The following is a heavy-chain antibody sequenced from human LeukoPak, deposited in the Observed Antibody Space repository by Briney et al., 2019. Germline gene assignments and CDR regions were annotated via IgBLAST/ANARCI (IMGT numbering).Heavy chain of an antibody. D-gene: IGHD3-10*01. J-gene: IGHJ4*02. Sequence: PSQTLSLTCTVSGGSISSGSYYWSWIRQPAGKGLEWIGRIYTSGSTNYNPSLKSRVTISVDTSKNQFSLKLSSVTAADTAVYYCARDYYGSGSYSYYFDYWGQGTLATVSS. CDR1: GGSISSGSYY. V-gene: IGHV4-61*02. CDR3: ARDYYGSGSYSYYFDY. CDR2: IYTSGST.